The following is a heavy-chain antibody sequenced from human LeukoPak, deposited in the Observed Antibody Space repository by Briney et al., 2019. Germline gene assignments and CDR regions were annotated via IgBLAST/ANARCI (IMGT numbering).Heavy chain of an antibody. Sequence: SETLSLTCTVSGGSISSGSYYWSWIRQPAGKGLEWIGRIYTSGSTNYNPSLKSRVTISVDTSKNQFSLKLSSVTAADTAVYYCARGPAGSSSPYYFDYWGQGTLVTVSS. CDR2: IYTSGST. D-gene: IGHD6-6*01. V-gene: IGHV4-61*02. J-gene: IGHJ4*02. CDR1: GGSISSGSYY. CDR3: ARGPAGSSSPYYFDY.